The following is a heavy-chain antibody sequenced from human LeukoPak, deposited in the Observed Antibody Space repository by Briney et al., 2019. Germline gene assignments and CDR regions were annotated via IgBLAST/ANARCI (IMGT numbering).Heavy chain of an antibody. J-gene: IGHJ4*02. V-gene: IGHV5-51*01. Sequence: GESLKISCKGLGYDFSTYWNAWVRQRPGKGLEWMGIAHPGGSETRYDPSFQGQVTISADRSTSTAYLQWSSLRASDTAMYYCARASRDGYNQNFDHWGQGTLVTVSS. D-gene: IGHD5-24*01. CDR1: GYDFSTYW. CDR3: ARASRDGYNQNFDH. CDR2: AHPGGSET.